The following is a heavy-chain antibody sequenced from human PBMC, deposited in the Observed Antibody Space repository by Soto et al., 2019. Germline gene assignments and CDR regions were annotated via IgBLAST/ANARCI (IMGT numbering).Heavy chain of an antibody. V-gene: IGHV3-53*01. CDR3: ARKAAIVLFDY. J-gene: IGHJ4*02. CDR2: IYSGGST. D-gene: IGHD5-18*01. Sequence: EVQLVESGGGLIQPGGSLRLSCAASGFTVSSNYMSWVRQAPGKGLEWVSVIYSGGSTYYADSVKDRFTNSRDNSNDTLYLQMNSLRAEDTVVYYWARKAAIVLFDYWGQRTLVIVSS. CDR1: GFTVSSNY.